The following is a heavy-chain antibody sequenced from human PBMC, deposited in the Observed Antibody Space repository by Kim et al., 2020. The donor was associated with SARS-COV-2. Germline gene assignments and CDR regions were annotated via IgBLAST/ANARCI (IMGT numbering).Heavy chain of an antibody. D-gene: IGHD3-9*01. CDR3: ARGEYDILTGYSGYYYYYGMDV. V-gene: IGHV7-4-1*02. CDR2: INTNTGNP. J-gene: IGHJ6*02. Sequence: ASVKVSCKASGYTFTSYAMNWVRQAPGQGLEWMGWINTNTGNPTYAQGFTGRFVFSLDTSVSTAYLQISSLKAEDTAVYYCARGEYDILTGYSGYYYYYGMDVWGQGTTVTVSS. CDR1: GYTFTSYA.